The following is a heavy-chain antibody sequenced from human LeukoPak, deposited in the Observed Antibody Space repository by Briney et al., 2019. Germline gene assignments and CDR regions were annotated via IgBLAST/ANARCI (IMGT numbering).Heavy chain of an antibody. CDR1: GFTFSSYE. Sequence: GGSLRLSCAASGFTFSSYEMNWVRQAPGKGLEWVSVIYSGGSTYYTDSVKGRFTISRDNSKNTLYLQMNSLRAEDTAVYYCARGLDILTNPLDYWGQGTLVTVSS. D-gene: IGHD3-9*01. CDR3: ARGLDILTNPLDY. CDR2: IYSGGST. J-gene: IGHJ4*02. V-gene: IGHV3-66*01.